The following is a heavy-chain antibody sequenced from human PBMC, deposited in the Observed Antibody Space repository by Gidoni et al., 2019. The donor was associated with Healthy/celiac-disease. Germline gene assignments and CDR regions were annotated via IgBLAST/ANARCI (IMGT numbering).Heavy chain of an antibody. D-gene: IGHD6-19*01. J-gene: IGHJ2*01. V-gene: IGHV4-39*01. CDR1: GGSISSSSYS. Sequence: QLQLQESGPGLVKPSETLSLTCTVSGGSISSSSYSWGWIRQPPGKGLEWIGSIYYSGSTYYNPSLKSRVTISVDTSKNQFSLKLSSVTAADTAVYYCARHKQWLVPHWYFDLWGRGTLVTVSS. CDR2: IYYSGST. CDR3: ARHKQWLVPHWYFDL.